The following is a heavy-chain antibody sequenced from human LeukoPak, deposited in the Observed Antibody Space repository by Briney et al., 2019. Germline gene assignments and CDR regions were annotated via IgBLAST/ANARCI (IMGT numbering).Heavy chain of an antibody. V-gene: IGHV3-23*01. CDR3: ANAANDVHYYYYYMDV. Sequence: GGSLRLSCAASGFTFSSYAMSWVRQAPWKGLEWVSAISGSGGSTYYADSVKGRFTISRDNSKNTLYLQMNSLRAEDTAVYYCANAANDVHYYYYYMDVWGKGTTVTVSS. CDR2: ISGSGGST. D-gene: IGHD1-1*01. J-gene: IGHJ6*03. CDR1: GFTFSSYA.